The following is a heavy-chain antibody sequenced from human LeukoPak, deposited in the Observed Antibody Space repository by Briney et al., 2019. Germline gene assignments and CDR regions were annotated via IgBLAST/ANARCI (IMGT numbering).Heavy chain of an antibody. Sequence: ASVKVSCKASGYTFTGYYMHWVRQAPGQGLEWMGWINPNSGGTNYAQKFQGRVTMTRDTSISTAYMELSRLRSDDTAVYYCARDLGGSGSYYRWDFDYWGQGTLVTVSS. CDR2: INPNSGGT. J-gene: IGHJ4*02. V-gene: IGHV1-2*02. CDR3: ARDLGGSGSYYRWDFDY. CDR1: GYTFTGYY. D-gene: IGHD3-10*01.